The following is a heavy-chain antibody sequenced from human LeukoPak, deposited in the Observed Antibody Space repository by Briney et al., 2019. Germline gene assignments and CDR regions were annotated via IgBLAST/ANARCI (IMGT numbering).Heavy chain of an antibody. Sequence: SETLSLTCTVSGGSISSYYWSWIRQPPGKGLEWIGYIYTSGSTNYNPSLKSRVTISVDTSKNQFSLKLSSVTAADTAVYYCARVVIVVVPAALDVWGKGTTVTVSS. CDR2: IYTSGST. V-gene: IGHV4-4*09. CDR3: ARVVIVVVPAALDV. J-gene: IGHJ6*04. D-gene: IGHD2-2*01. CDR1: GGSISSYY.